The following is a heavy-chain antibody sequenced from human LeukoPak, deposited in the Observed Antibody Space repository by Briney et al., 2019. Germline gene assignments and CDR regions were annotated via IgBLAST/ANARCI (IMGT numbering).Heavy chain of an antibody. CDR2: IQYDGSNQ. V-gene: IGHV3-30*19. CDR1: GFTFNAYG. J-gene: IGHJ4*02. Sequence: PGGSLRLSCAAPGFTFNAYGMHWVRQAPGKGLEWVAYIQYDGSNQQYADSVKGRFSISRDSSKNILYLQMNSLRAEDTAVYYCARKFLGSRGYYFDYWGQGTLVTVSS. CDR3: ARKFLGSRGYYFDY. D-gene: IGHD3-10*01.